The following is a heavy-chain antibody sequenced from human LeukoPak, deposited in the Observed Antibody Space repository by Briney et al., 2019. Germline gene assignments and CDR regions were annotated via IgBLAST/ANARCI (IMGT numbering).Heavy chain of an antibody. Sequence: GSLRLSCAASGFTFSNYPMNWVRQAPGKGLEWVSAITTDGSRTYNADSVKGRFTISRDNSKNTLYLQMNSLRAEDTAVYYCAKGNTVTPDYWGQGTLVTVSS. J-gene: IGHJ4*02. D-gene: IGHD4-17*01. CDR2: ITTDGSRT. V-gene: IGHV3-23*01. CDR3: AKGNTVTPDY. CDR1: GFTFSNYP.